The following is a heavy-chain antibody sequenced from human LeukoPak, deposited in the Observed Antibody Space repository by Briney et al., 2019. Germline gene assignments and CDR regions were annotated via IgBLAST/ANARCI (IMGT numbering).Heavy chain of an antibody. CDR3: ARVDYDFWSGYYTGAIDY. CDR2: ISAYNGNT. Sequence: ASVKVSCKASGYTFTSYGISWVRQAPGQGLERRGWISAYNGNTNYAQKLQGRVTMTTDTSTSTAYMELRSLRSDDTAVYYCARVDYDFWSGYYTGAIDYWGQGTLVTVSS. D-gene: IGHD3-3*01. V-gene: IGHV1-18*01. CDR1: GYTFTSYG. J-gene: IGHJ4*02.